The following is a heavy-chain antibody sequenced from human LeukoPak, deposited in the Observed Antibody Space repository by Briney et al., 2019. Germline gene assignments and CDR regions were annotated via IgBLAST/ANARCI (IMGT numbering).Heavy chain of an antibody. V-gene: IGHV4-30-4*01. Sequence: PSQTLSLTCTVSGGSISSGDYYWSWIRQPPGKGLEWFGYSYYSGSTYYNPSLKSRVTISVDTSKNQFSLKLSSVTAADTAVYYCARGRVGKVAAAGGSNYWYFDLWGRGTLVTVSS. J-gene: IGHJ2*01. D-gene: IGHD6-13*01. CDR1: GGSISSGDYY. CDR2: SYYSGST. CDR3: ARGRVGKVAAAGGSNYWYFDL.